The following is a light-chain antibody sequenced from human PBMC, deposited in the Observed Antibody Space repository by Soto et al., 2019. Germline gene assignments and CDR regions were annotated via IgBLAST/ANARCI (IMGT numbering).Light chain of an antibody. V-gene: IGLV7-46*01. J-gene: IGLJ2*01. CDR2: DTT. CDR1: TGAVTSGHY. Sequence: QTVVTQEPSLTVSPGETVTLTCASSTGAVTSGHYPYWFQQKPGQAPRTLIYDTTNKHSWTPARFSGSLLGGKAALTLSGAQPEDEAEYFCLLSYSGAHVVFGGGTKLTVL. CDR3: LLSYSGAHVV.